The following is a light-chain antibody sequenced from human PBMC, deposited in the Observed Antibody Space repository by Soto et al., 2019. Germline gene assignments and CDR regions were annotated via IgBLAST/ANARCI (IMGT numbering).Light chain of an antibody. CDR1: SSDIGSNNY. CDR3: SLYTTTTRL. J-gene: IGLJ3*02. V-gene: IGLV2-14*01. Sequence: QSALTQPAAVSGSPGQSITISCTGTSSDIGSNNYVSWFQQRPGKAPTLIIYEVSNRPSGVSTHFSGDKSGNTASLTIAGLLPKDEAEYYCSLYTTTTRLFGGGTKLTVL. CDR2: EVS.